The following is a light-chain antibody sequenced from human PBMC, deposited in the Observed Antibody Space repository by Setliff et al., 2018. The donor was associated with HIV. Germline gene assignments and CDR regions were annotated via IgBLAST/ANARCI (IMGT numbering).Light chain of an antibody. CDR3: QQYNNWPPYT. CDR2: GAS. J-gene: IGKJ2*01. CDR1: QSVSSN. Sequence: EIVMTQSPATLSVSPGERATLSCRASQSVSSNLAWYRQKPGQAPRLLIYGASTRAAGIPARFSGSGSGTEFTLTISSLQSEDFAVYYCQQYNNWPPYTFGQGTKVDIK. V-gene: IGKV3-15*01.